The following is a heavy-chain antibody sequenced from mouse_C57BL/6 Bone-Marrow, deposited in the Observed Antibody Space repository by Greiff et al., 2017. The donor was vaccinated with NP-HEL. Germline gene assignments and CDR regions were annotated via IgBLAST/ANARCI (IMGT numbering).Heavy chain of an antibody. CDR3: ARGWLLLYFDY. V-gene: IGHV3-6*01. CDR2: ISYDGSN. Sequence: EVKVEESGPGLVKPSQSLSLTCSVTGYSITSGYYWNWIRQFPGNKLEWMGYISYDGSNNYNPSLKNRISITRDTSKNQFFLKLNSVTTEDTATYYCARGWLLLYFDYWGQGTTLTVSS. CDR1: GYSITSGYY. D-gene: IGHD2-3*01. J-gene: IGHJ2*01.